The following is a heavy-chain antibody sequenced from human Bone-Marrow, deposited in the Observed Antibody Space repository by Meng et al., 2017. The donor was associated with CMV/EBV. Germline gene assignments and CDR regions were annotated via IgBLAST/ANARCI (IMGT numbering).Heavy chain of an antibody. CDR2: IYYSGST. CDR3: ARTASYSNYHYYYYGMDV. D-gene: IGHD4-11*01. J-gene: IGHJ6*02. CDR1: TFSHYS. V-gene: IGHV4-39*01. Sequence: TFSHYSMNWIRQPPGKGLEWIGSIYYSGSTYYNPSLKSRVTISVDTSKNQFSLKLSSVTAADTAVYYCARTASYSNYHYYYYGMDVWGQGTTVTVSS.